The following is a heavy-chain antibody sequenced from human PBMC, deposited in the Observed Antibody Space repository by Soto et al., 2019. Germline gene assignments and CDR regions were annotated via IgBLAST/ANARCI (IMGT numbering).Heavy chain of an antibody. CDR2: ISAYNGNT. Sequence: ASVKVSCKASGYTFTSYSISWVRQAPGQGLEWMGWISAYNGNTNYAQKLQGRVTMTTDTSTSTAYMELRSLRSDDTAVYYCASTIRGWYNSSSPYYFDYWGQGTLVTVSS. CDR3: ASTIRGWYNSSSPYYFDY. J-gene: IGHJ4*02. D-gene: IGHD6-19*01. CDR1: GYTFTSYS. V-gene: IGHV1-18*04.